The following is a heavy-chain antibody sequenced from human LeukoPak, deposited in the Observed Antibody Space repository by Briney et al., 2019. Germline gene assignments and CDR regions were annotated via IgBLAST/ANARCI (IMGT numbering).Heavy chain of an antibody. CDR1: GGSFSSYA. V-gene: IGHV1-69*04. Sequence: SVKVSCKASGGSFSSYAISWVRQAPGQGLEWMGRIIPILGIANYAQKFQGRVTITADKSTSTAYMELSSLRSEDTAVYYCARELPGLRDGYTDYWGQGTLVTVSS. CDR3: ARELPGLRDGYTDY. J-gene: IGHJ4*02. CDR2: IIPILGIA. D-gene: IGHD5-12*01.